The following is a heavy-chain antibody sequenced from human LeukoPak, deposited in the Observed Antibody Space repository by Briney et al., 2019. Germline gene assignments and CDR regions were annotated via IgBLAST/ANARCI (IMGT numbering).Heavy chain of an antibody. CDR2: INPNSGGT. J-gene: IGHJ5*02. Sequence: ASVKVSCKASGYTFTGYYMHWVRQAPGQGLEWMGWINPNSGGTNYAQKFQGRVTMTRDTSISTAYMELSRLRSDDTAVYYCARGAGIAVAGDNWFDPWGLGTLVTVSS. CDR3: ARGAGIAVAGDNWFDP. D-gene: IGHD6-19*01. CDR1: GYTFTGYY. V-gene: IGHV1-2*02.